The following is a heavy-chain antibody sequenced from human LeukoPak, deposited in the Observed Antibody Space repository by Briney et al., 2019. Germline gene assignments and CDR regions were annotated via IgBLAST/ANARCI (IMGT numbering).Heavy chain of an antibody. J-gene: IGHJ4*01. CDR3: VGVPNRDFLDV. D-gene: IGHD2-2*01. V-gene: IGHV3-7*01. CDR1: GFTFSNYW. CDR2: IKEDGREE. Sequence: AGGSLRLSCAASGFTFSNYWMSWVRQAPGKGLEGVANIKEDGREENYVDSVKARFTISRDNAKSSVYLQMNSLRVEDTAVYFCVGVPNRDFLDVWGHGALVTVSS.